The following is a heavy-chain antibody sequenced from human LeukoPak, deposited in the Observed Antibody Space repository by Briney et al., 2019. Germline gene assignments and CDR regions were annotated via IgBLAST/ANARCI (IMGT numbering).Heavy chain of an antibody. D-gene: IGHD1-26*01. Sequence: SVKVSCKASGGTFSSYAISWVRQAPGQGLEWMGGIIPIFGTANYAQKFQGRVTITADESTSTAYMELSSLRSEDTAVYYCARDRGATTNYYYGMDVWGQGTTATVSS. CDR2: IIPIFGTA. CDR3: ARDRGATTNYYYGMDV. V-gene: IGHV1-69*13. CDR1: GGTFSSYA. J-gene: IGHJ6*02.